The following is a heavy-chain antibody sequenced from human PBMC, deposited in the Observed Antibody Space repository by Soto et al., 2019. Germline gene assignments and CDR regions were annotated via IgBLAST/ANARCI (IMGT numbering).Heavy chain of an antibody. CDR2: IIPIFGTA. J-gene: IGHJ6*02. D-gene: IGHD4-17*01. Sequence: QVQLVQSGAEVKKPGSSVKVSCKASGGTFSSYAISWVRQAPGQGLEWMGGIIPIFGTANYAQKFQGRVMITADESTSTAYMELSSLRSEDTAVYYCAGYGDYEVDYYYYYGMDVWGQGTTVTVSS. CDR3: AGYGDYEVDYYYYYGMDV. V-gene: IGHV1-69*01. CDR1: GGTFSSYA.